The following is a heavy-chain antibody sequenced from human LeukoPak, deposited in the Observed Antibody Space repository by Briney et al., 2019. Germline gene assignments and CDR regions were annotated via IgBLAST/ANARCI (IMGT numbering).Heavy chain of an antibody. CDR3: ARGNSHLDH. CDR1: GYSFSSYD. J-gene: IGHJ1*01. V-gene: IGHV1-8*01. CDR2: MNPSSGNT. D-gene: IGHD2/OR15-2a*01. Sequence: ASVKVSCKASGYSFSSYDINWARQATGQGLEWMGWMNPSSGNTGSAQKFQGRVTMTRNTSTRTAYMELSSLRSEDTAIYYCARGNSHLDHWGQGTLIIVSS.